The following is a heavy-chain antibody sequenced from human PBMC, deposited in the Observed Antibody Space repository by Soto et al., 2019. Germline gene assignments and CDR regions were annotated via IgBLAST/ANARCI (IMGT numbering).Heavy chain of an antibody. CDR2: IYYTGST. D-gene: IGHD1-1*01. Sequence: TPGKELVWIGSIYYTGSTNYNPSLESRVTISVDMFKNQFSLSLRSVTAADTAVYYCARDQNLFFFFIRAEDGIRLHCTVLAFQLNRSSDL. CDR3: ARDQNLFFFFIRAEDGIRLHCTVLAFQLNRSSDL. V-gene: IGHV4-39*07. J-gene: IGHJ2*01.